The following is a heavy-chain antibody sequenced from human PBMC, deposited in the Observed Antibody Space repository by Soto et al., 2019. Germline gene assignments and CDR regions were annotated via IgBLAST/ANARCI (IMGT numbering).Heavy chain of an antibody. CDR2: ISGSGGST. CDR1: GFTFSSYA. D-gene: IGHD6-19*01. Sequence: GGSLRLSCAASGFTFSSYAMSWVRQAPGKGLEWVSAISGSGGSTYYADSVKGRFTISRDNSKNTLYLQMNSLRAEDTAVYYCEKDFVTAVAHGTFDYWGQGTLVTVSS. CDR3: EKDFVTAVAHGTFDY. V-gene: IGHV3-23*01. J-gene: IGHJ4*02.